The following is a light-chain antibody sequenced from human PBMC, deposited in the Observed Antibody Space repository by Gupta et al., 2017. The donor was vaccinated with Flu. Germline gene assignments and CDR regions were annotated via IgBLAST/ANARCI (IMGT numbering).Light chain of an antibody. CDR3: QQRSNWPWT. V-gene: IGKV3-11*01. Sequence: EIVLTQSPATLSLSPGERATLSCRASQSVSSYLAWYQQKPGQAPRLLIYDASSGSGTDFTLTISSLEPEDFAVYYCQQRSNWPWTFGQGTKVEIK. CDR1: QSVSSY. J-gene: IGKJ1*01. CDR2: DAS.